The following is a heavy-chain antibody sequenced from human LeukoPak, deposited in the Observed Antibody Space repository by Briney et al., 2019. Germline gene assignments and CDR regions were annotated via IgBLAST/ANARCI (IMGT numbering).Heavy chain of an antibody. CDR1: GFTFLTYA. Sequence: PGGSLRLSCAASGFTFLTYAMNWVRQAPGEGREWVAGISGGSGSTYYADSGKGRFTVSRDNSKSTLYLQMNSLRAADTAVYYCAKGFSTYVYNWFDPWGQGTLVTVSS. V-gene: IGHV3-23*01. J-gene: IGHJ5*02. CDR3: AKGFSTYVYNWFDP. D-gene: IGHD3-16*01. CDR2: ISGGSGST.